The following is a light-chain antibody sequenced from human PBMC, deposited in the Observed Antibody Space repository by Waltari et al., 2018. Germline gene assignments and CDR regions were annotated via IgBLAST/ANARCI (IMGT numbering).Light chain of an antibody. CDR2: DTD. Sequence: QTVVTQEPSLSVSPGGTVTLTCGLSSGAVSKSHHPRWYQPTPGPAPRTLIDDTDPRSAGLPRRFSGSSLENKAALTITVAQADDEGYYYCALHVGGGVSGFGKGTRLTVL. CDR3: ALHVGGGVSG. J-gene: IGLJ2*01. CDR1: SGAVSKSHH. V-gene: IGLV8-61*01.